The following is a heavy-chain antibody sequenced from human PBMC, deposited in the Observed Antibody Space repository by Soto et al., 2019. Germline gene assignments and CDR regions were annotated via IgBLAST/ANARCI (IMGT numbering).Heavy chain of an antibody. CDR2: ISPYNGDR. V-gene: IGHV1-18*04. CDR1: GYTFKTYG. Sequence: ASVKVSCKSSGYTFKTYGISWVRQAPGQGLEWMGWISPYNGDRRLSEKMQGRLTVTTDTSTSTGYMELRSLTADDTAVYYCATTRSYDSHRPFDYWGQGTLVTVSS. D-gene: IGHD3-10*01. J-gene: IGHJ4*02. CDR3: ATTRSYDSHRPFDY.